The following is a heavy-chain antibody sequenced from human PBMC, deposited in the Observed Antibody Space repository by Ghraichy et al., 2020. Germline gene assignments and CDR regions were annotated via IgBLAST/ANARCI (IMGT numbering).Heavy chain of an antibody. CDR3: ASSISAAGSGLDY. D-gene: IGHD6-13*01. CDR1: GFSFSFYA. J-gene: IGHJ4*02. V-gene: IGHV3-30*04. Sequence: GGSLRLSCAASGFSFSFYAMHWVRQAPDKGLEWVAFIQYDGSGKYYADSVKGRFTISRDNSKYTLFLQMNSLRTEDTAVYYCASSISAAGSGLDYWGQGTLVTVSS. CDR2: IQYDGSGK.